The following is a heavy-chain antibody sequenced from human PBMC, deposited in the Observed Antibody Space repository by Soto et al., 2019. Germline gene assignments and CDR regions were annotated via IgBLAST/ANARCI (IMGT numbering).Heavy chain of an antibody. CDR3: ARDQVWVRGVVRTHYYAMDV. CDR2: ISHSGTT. D-gene: IGHD3-10*01. V-gene: IGHV4-38-2*02. J-gene: IGHJ6*02. CDR1: GYSISSGYY. Sequence: SETLSLTCAVSGYSISSGYYWGWIRQPPGKGLEWIGSISHSGTTYSNPSLNSRVTMSLDTSNNQFSLKLTSVTAADTAMYYCARDQVWVRGVVRTHYYAMDVWGQGTTVTVSS.